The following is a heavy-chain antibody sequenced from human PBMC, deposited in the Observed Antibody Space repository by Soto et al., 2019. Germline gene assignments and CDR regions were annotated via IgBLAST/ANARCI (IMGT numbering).Heavy chain of an antibody. D-gene: IGHD2-21*02. Sequence: ASVNVSCKASGYTFTSYYMHWVRQAPGQGLEWMGIINPSGGSTSYAQKFQGRVTMTRDTSTSTVYMELSSLRSEDTAVYYCARDSLQHIVVVTATPYGMDVWGQGTTVTVSS. CDR1: GYTFTSYY. CDR3: ARDSLQHIVVVTATPYGMDV. J-gene: IGHJ6*02. CDR2: INPSGGST. V-gene: IGHV1-46*01.